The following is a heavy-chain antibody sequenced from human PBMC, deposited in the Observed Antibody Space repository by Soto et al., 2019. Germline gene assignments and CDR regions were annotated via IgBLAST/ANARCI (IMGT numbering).Heavy chain of an antibody. CDR1: GDSISSSPYF. J-gene: IGHJ4*02. Sequence: LSLTCTVSGDSISSSPYFWGWVRQPPGKGLEWIGSIFYSGSTFYNPSLKSRVTISVDTSKNHFSLKLNSVTAADTAVFYCARHLGEGYFDYWGQGTLVTVSS. CDR3: ARHLGEGYFDY. CDR2: IFYSGST. V-gene: IGHV4-39*01.